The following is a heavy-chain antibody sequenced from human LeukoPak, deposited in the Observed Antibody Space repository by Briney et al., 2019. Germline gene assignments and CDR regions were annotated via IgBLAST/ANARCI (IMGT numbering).Heavy chain of an antibody. Sequence: PGGSLRLSCAASGFTFSSYAMHWVRQAPGKGLEWVAVISYDGSNKYYADSVKGRFTISRDNSKNTLYLQMNSLRAEDTAVYYCARGPIQLWSYYFDYWGQGTLVTVSS. V-gene: IGHV3-30-3*01. CDR1: GFTFSSYA. CDR3: ARGPIQLWSYYFDY. CDR2: ISYDGSNK. D-gene: IGHD5-18*01. J-gene: IGHJ4*02.